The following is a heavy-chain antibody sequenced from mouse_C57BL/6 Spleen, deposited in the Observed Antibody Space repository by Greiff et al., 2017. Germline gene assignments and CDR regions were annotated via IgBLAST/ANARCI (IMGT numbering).Heavy chain of an antibody. CDR1: GFNIKDYY. D-gene: IGHD1-1*01. CDR3: ARYYGSSYVRYFDY. J-gene: IGHJ2*01. V-gene: IGHV14-2*01. CDR2: IDPEDGAT. Sequence: EVQLQESGAELVKPGASVKLSCTASGFNIKDYYMHWVKQRTEQGLEWIGRIDPEDGATKYAPKFQGKATITADTSSNTAYLQLSSLTSEDTAVYYGARYYGSSYVRYFDYWGQGTTLTVSS.